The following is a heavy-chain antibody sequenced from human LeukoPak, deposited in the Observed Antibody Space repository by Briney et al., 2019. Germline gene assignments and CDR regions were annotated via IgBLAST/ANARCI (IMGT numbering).Heavy chain of an antibody. V-gene: IGHV4-34*01. D-gene: IGHD7-27*01. CDR3: AKGVWAPRFDS. CDR2: INHSGSI. CDR1: GASFSYDY. Sequence: SETLSLTCAVYGASFSYDYWSWIRQAPGKGLEWIVEINHSGSITYNPSLKSLVTISAEKSKSQFSLRLTSVTAADTAVYYCAKGVWAPRFDSWGQGTLVTVSS. J-gene: IGHJ5*01.